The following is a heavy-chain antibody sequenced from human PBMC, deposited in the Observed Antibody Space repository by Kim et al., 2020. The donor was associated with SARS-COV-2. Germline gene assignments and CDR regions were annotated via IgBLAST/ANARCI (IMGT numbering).Heavy chain of an antibody. J-gene: IGHJ4*02. Sequence: GGSLRLSCAASGFTFSSYWMSWVRQAPGKGLEWVANIKQDGSEKYYVDSVKGRFTISRDNAKNSLYLQMNSLRAEDTAVYYCARDTYQLLSESLSSFDYWGQGTLVTVSS. V-gene: IGHV3-7*03. CDR3: ARDTYQLLSESLSSFDY. CDR1: GFTFSSYW. CDR2: IKQDGSEK. D-gene: IGHD2-2*01.